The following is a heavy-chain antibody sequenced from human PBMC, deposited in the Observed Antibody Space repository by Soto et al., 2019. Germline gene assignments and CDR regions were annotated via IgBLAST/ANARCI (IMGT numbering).Heavy chain of an antibody. CDR1: GDSVNSGDYY. CDR3: ARADYVNRSGYYYFQH. Sequence: SETLSLTVSVTGDSVNSGDYYWTWVRQAPRKGLEWIGYISYSGTTAYNPSLTIRLTISLDTSKNHFSLKLHAATAADTAVYYCARADYVNRSGYYYFQHWGQGTPVTVSS. CDR2: ISYSGTT. J-gene: IGHJ1*01. D-gene: IGHD3-22*01. V-gene: IGHV4-30-4*01.